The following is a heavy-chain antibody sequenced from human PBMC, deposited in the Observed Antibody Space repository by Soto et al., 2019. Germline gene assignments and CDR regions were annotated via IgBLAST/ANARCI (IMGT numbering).Heavy chain of an antibody. CDR2: MYYSGST. CDR3: ARQAPLLDSASYFWYYGLDV. CDR1: GGSISSSSYY. J-gene: IGHJ6*02. V-gene: IGHV4-39*01. D-gene: IGHD1-26*01. Sequence: QLQLQESGPGLVKPSETLSLTCTVSGGSISSSSYYWGWIRQPPGKGLEWIGSMYYSGSTFYNPSIKRRVTISGDTSKNQFSLKLSSVTAADTAVYYCARQAPLLDSASYFWYYGLDVWGQGTTVTVSS.